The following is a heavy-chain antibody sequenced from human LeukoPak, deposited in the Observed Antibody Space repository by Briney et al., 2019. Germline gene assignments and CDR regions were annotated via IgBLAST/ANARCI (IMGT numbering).Heavy chain of an antibody. CDR1: GFTFSSYA. CDR2: ISYDGSNK. CDR3: ATYYYDSSGPSFDY. D-gene: IGHD3-22*01. J-gene: IGHJ4*02. V-gene: IGHV3-30*04. Sequence: GGSLRLSCAASGFTFSSYAMHWVRQAPGKGLEWVAVISYDGSNKYYADSVKGRFTISRDNSKNTLYLQMNSLRAEDTAVYYCATYYYDSSGPSFDYWGQGTLVTVSS.